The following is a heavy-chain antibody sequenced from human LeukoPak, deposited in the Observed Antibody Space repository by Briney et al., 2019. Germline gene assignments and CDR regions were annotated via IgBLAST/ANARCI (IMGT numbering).Heavy chain of an antibody. V-gene: IGHV4-30-2*01. Sequence: PSETLSLTCAVSGGSISSGGYSWSWIRQPPGKGLEWIGYIYHSGSTYYNPSLKSRVTKSVDRSKNQFSLKLSSVTAADTAVYYCARGWDYYDSSGYSDAFDIWGQGTMVTVSS. CDR1: GGSISSGGYS. CDR3: ARGWDYYDSSGYSDAFDI. CDR2: IYHSGST. D-gene: IGHD3-22*01. J-gene: IGHJ3*02.